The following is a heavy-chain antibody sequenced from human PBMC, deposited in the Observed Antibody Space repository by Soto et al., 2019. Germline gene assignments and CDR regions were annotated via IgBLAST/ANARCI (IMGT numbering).Heavy chain of an antibody. J-gene: IGHJ4*02. CDR1: GFTFSSYG. CDR2: IYTGGSA. D-gene: IGHD3-3*01. Sequence: VWSLKISCASSGFTFSSYGMHWVRQAPGKGLEWVSIIYTGGSAYYGDSVKGRFTISRDNSKNTLYLQMNSLRAEDTAVYYCARDKSPAEMAFGFWGQGTRVTVSS. CDR3: ARDKSPAEMAFGF. V-gene: IGHV3-53*01.